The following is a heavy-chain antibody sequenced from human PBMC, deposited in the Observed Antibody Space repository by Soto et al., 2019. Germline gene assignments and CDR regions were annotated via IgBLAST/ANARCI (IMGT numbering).Heavy chain of an antibody. CDR3: AKENGSGSYEDHYAYGPDV. CDR2: ISGSGGST. CDR1: GFTFSSSA. Sequence: LRLSCAASGFTFSSSAMSWVRQAPGNVLEWVSAISGSGGSTYYADSVKGRFTISRDNSKNTLYLQMNSLRAEDTAAYYCAKENGSGSYEDHYAYGPDVWGKGSTVTVSS. V-gene: IGHV3-23*01. D-gene: IGHD3-10*01. J-gene: IGHJ6*04.